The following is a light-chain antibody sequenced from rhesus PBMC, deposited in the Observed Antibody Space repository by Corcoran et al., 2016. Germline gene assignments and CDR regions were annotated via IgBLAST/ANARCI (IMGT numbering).Light chain of an antibody. Sequence: DIQMTQSPSALSASVGDRVTISCRASQNIASNVAWYQQKPGEAPKPLNYAKSTLQTGIPARFSGSGLETHFTLTISSLQPEDSATYYCQQYYDDPLTFGGGTKVEI. CDR2: AKS. CDR1: QNIASN. V-gene: IGKV1S8*01. J-gene: IGKJ4*01. CDR3: QQYYDDPLT.